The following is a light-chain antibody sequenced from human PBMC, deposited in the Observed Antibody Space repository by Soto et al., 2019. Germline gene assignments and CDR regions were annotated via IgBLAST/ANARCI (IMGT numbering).Light chain of an antibody. V-gene: IGLV2-8*01. CDR2: EVS. J-gene: IGLJ1*01. CDR1: RSDVGGYNY. CDR3: NSYAGSNNLYV. Sequence: QSVLTQPPSASGCSGQSVTISCTGTRSDVGGYNYVSWYQQHPCKAPKVLIYEVSKRPSGVPDRFSGSKSGNTASLTVSGLQAADDADYYCNSYAGSNNLYVFGTGTKVTVL.